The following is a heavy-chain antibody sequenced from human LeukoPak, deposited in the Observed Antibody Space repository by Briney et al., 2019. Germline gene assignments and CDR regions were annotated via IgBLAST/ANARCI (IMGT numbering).Heavy chain of an antibody. CDR3: AKDIDSCSWYYFDY. J-gene: IGHJ4*02. CDR1: GFNFHDYA. CDR2: ISWNSGRL. V-gene: IGHV3-9*01. Sequence: PGGSLRLSCAASGFNFHDYAMHWVRQTPGKGLEWVSSISWNSGRLGYADSVKGRFTISRDNAKNSLYLEMNSLRAEDTALYFCAKDIDSCSWYYFDYWGQGTLVTVSS. D-gene: IGHD6-13*01.